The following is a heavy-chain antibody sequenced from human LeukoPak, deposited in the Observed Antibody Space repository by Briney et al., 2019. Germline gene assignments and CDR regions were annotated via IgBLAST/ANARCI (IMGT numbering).Heavy chain of an antibody. CDR3: ARHGSGTSQALDP. J-gene: IGHJ5*02. Sequence: SETLSLTCTVSVGSMSSYYWSWIRQPPGKGLEWLGYVYYSGSTNYNPSLKSRVTISLGTSKNQFSLKLSSVTAADTAVYYCARHGSGTSQALDPWGQGTLVTVSS. V-gene: IGHV4-59*08. CDR1: VGSMSSYY. D-gene: IGHD3-10*01. CDR2: VYYSGST.